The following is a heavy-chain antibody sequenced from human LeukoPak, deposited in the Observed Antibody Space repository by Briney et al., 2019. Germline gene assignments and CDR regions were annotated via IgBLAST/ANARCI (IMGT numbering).Heavy chain of an antibody. CDR1: SGSISSGRYY. D-gene: IGHD6-13*01. CDR2: MYTTGST. CDR3: AREEQYSSRIDY. V-gene: IGHV4-61*02. J-gene: IGHJ4*02. Sequence: SHTLSLTCTVASGSISSGRYYWSWIRQPAGKGLEWIGRMYTTGSTNYNPSLKSRVTISVDTSKNQFSLKLSSVTAADTAVYYCAREEQYSSRIDYWGQGTLVTVSS.